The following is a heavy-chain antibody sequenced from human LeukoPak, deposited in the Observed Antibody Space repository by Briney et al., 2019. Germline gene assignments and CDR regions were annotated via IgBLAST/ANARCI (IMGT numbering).Heavy chain of an antibody. D-gene: IGHD3-16*01. Sequence: GGSLRLSCAASGFTFSSYSMNWVRQAPGKGLEWVSYISSSSSTIYYADSVKGRFTISRDNAKNSLYLQMNSLRAEDTAVYYCARDRYDYVWGSYCPHNWFDPWGQGTLVTVSS. J-gene: IGHJ5*02. CDR3: ARDRYDYVWGSYCPHNWFDP. V-gene: IGHV3-48*01. CDR2: ISSSSSTI. CDR1: GFTFSSYS.